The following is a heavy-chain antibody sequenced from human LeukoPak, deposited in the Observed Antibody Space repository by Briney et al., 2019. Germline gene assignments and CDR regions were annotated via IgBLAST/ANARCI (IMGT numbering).Heavy chain of an antibody. CDR2: ISWNSGSI. D-gene: IGHD6-13*01. J-gene: IGHJ4*02. V-gene: IGHV3-9*01. Sequence: GGSLRLSCAASGFTFDDYAMLWVRQAPGKGLEWVSGISWNSGSIGYADSVKGRFTISRDNAKNSLYLQMNSLRAEDTALYYCAKDISYSSSSAPIDYWGQGTLVTVSS. CDR1: GFTFDDYA. CDR3: AKDISYSSSSAPIDY.